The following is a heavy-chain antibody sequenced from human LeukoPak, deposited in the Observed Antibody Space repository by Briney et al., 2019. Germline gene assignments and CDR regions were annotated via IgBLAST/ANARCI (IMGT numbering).Heavy chain of an antibody. D-gene: IGHD3-9*01. J-gene: IGHJ6*03. Sequence: GSLRLSCAASGFIFSSYWMSWVRQAPGKGLEYIGSIFYTGTTYYNPSLKSRLTISVDTSNNQFSLKLSSVTAADTAVYYCARIDWSDYYYMDVWGKGTTVTISS. V-gene: IGHV4-39*01. CDR1: GFIFSSYW. CDR3: ARIDWSDYYYMDV. CDR2: IFYTGTT.